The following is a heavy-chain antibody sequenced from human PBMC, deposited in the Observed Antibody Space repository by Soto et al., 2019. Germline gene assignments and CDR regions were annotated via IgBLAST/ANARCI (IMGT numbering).Heavy chain of an antibody. CDR3: ARVEVRGVIKWLDP. D-gene: IGHD3-10*01. V-gene: IGHV1-69*13. CDR2: IIPIFGTA. CDR1: GGTFSSYA. J-gene: IGHJ5*02. Sequence: SVKVSCKASGGTFSSYAISWVRQAPGQGLEWMGGIIPIFGTANYAQKFQGRVTITADESTSTAYMELSSLRSEDTAVYYCARVEVRGVIKWLDPWGQGTLVTVSS.